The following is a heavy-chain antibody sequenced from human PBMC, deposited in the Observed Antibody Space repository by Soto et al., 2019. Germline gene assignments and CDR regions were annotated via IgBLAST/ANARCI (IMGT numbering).Heavy chain of an antibody. CDR2: IYYSGST. CDR3: AGYQLLDYYYYMDV. Sequence: QLQLQESGPGLVKPSETLSLTCTVSGGSISSSSYYWGWIRQPPGKGLEWIGSIYYSGSTYYNPAPPRPVTISVDTAKNQSSPKLSAVTAADTAVYYCAGYQLLDYYYYMDVWGKGTTVTVSS. J-gene: IGHJ6*03. D-gene: IGHD2-2*01. V-gene: IGHV4-39*01. CDR1: GGSISSSSYY.